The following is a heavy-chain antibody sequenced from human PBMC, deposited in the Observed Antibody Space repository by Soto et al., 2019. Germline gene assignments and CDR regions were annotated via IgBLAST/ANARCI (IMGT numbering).Heavy chain of an antibody. CDR2: IYYSGST. J-gene: IGHJ4*02. Sequence: QVQLQESGPGLVKPSQTLSLTCTVSGGSISSGDYYWSWIRQPPGKGLEWIGYIYYSGSTYYNPCLKSRVTISVDTSKNQFSLKLSSVTAADTAVYYCARGRGGDYDILTGYTLDYWGQGTLVTVSS. D-gene: IGHD3-9*01. V-gene: IGHV4-30-4*01. CDR3: ARGRGGDYDILTGYTLDY. CDR1: GGSISSGDYY.